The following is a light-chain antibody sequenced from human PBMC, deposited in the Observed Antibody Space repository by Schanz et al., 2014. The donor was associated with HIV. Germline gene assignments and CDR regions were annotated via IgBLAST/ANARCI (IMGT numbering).Light chain of an antibody. CDR1: QSITNW. V-gene: IGKV1-5*03. Sequence: DIQMTQSPPTLSASVGDRVTLTCRASQSITNWLAWYQQKPGKAPKLLIYKASSLESGVPSRFSGSASGTEFTLTISSLQPDDFATYYCQQYKDDSHTFGQGTKLEI. CDR2: KAS. CDR3: QQYKDDSHT. J-gene: IGKJ2*01.